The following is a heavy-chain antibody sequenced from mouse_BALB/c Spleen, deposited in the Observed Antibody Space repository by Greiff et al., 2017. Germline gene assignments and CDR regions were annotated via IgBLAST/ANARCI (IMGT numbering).Heavy chain of an antibody. V-gene: IGHV5-4*02. CDR1: GFTFSDYY. CDR3: ARDRVDGYPHYYAMDY. J-gene: IGHJ4*01. CDR2: ISDGGSYT. Sequence: EVQLVESGGGLVKPGGSLKLSCAASGFTFSDYYMYWVRQTPEKRLEWVATISDGGSYTYYPDSVKGRFTISRDNAKNNLYLQMSSLKSEDTAMYYCARDRVDGYPHYYAMDYWGQGTSVTVSS. D-gene: IGHD2-3*01.